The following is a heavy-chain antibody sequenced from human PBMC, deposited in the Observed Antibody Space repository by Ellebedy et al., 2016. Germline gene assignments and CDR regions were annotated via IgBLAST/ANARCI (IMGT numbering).Heavy chain of an antibody. V-gene: IGHV4-38-2*02. J-gene: IGHJ4*02. CDR1: GYSISSGYY. D-gene: IGHD3-10*01. CDR3: ARAMVRGVRGDY. Sequence: SETLSLXCTVSGYSISSGYYWGWIRQPPGKGLEWIGSIYHSGSTYYNPSLKSRVTISVDTSKNQFSLKLSSVTAADTAVYYCARAMVRGVRGDYWGQGTLVTVSS. CDR2: IYHSGST.